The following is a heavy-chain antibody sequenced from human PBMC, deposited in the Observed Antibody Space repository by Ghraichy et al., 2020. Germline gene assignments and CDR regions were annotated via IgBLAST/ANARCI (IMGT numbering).Heavy chain of an antibody. CDR2: IKSKAGGEAT. D-gene: IGHD1/OR15-1a*01. V-gene: IGHV3-15*01. J-gene: IGHJ4*02. CDR3: TTDWLNSDSHPLKLTDY. Sequence: GGSLRLSCAASGFTFNNAWMSWVRQAPGKGLEWVGRIKSKAGGEATDYGAPVKDRFIISRDDSKNTVYLEMNSLQTEDTAIYYCTTDWLNSDSHPLKLTDYWGQGTLVTVSS. CDR1: GFTFNNAW.